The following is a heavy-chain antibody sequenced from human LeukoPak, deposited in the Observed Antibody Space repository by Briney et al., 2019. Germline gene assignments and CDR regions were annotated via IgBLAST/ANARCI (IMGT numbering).Heavy chain of an antibody. V-gene: IGHV4-39*07. J-gene: IGHJ4*02. CDR1: GGSISSSSYY. CDR3: ASCSGYDYYYFDY. D-gene: IGHD5-12*01. Sequence: SETLSLTCTVSGGSISSSSYYWGWIRQPPGKGLEWIGSIYYSGSTHYNPSLKSRVTISVDTSKNQFSLKLSSVTAADTAVYYCASCSGYDYYYFDYWGQGTLVTVSS. CDR2: IYYSGST.